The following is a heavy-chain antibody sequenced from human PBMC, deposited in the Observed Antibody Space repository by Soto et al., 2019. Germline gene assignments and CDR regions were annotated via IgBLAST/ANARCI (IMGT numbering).Heavy chain of an antibody. CDR2: ISGGGGST. Sequence: GGSLRLSCAATGFSFAGYALTWVRQAPGKGLEWLSAISGGGGSTYYADSVRGRFSISRDVSGNMVYLQLNRLTAGDTATYYCAKTQTFNGYYGGFDAWGQGTRVTAPQ. D-gene: IGHD3-3*01. CDR3: AKTQTFNGYYGGFDA. V-gene: IGHV3-23*01. J-gene: IGHJ5*02. CDR1: GFSFAGYA.